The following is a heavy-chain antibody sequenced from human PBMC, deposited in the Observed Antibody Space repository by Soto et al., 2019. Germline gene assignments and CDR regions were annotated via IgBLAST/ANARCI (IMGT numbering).Heavy chain of an antibody. J-gene: IGHJ4*02. CDR1: GFSLTTSGVG. D-gene: IGHD3-9*01. CDR2: IYWDDDK. CDR3: AHDDTLTGYCDY. Sequence: GFGPTRVNPTPTLTPTCTFAGFSLTTSGVGVGWIRQPPGKALEWLALIYWDDDKRYSPSLKSRLTITKDTSKNPVVLTMTNMDPVDTATHYCAHDDTLTGYCDYWGQGTMVTVSS. V-gene: IGHV2-5*02.